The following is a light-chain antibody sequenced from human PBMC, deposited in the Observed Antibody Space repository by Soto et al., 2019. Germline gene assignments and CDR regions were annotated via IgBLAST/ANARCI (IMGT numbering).Light chain of an antibody. CDR1: QSISDY. V-gene: IGKV1-5*01. J-gene: IGKJ1*01. CDR3: QQYYTYWHM. CDR2: DAS. Sequence: DIHMTQSPSTLSGSVGDRVIITCRASQSISDYLAWYQQKPGKAPKLLIYDASNLESGVPSTFSGSGSGTEFTLTISSLQPDDFATYYCQQYYTYWHMFGQGTKV.